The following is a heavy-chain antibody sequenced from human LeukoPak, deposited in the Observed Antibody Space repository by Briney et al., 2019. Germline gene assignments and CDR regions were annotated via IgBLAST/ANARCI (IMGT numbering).Heavy chain of an antibody. CDR1: GFTFSSYD. J-gene: IGHJ4*02. V-gene: IGHV3-23*01. D-gene: IGHD3-10*01. CDR2: ISGSGGST. Sequence: GATLRLSCAASGFTFSSYDMSWVRQAPGKGLEWVSAISGSGGSTYYADSVKGRFTISRDNSKNTLYLQMNSLRAEDTAVYYCAKALEEYYYGSGSYYLNDYWGQGTLVTVSS. CDR3: AKALEEYYYGSGSYYLNDY.